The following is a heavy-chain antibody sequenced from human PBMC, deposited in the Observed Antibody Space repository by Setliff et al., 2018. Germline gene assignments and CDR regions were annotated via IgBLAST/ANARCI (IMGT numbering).Heavy chain of an antibody. V-gene: IGHV1-18*01. J-gene: IGHJ5*02. Sequence: GASVKVSCKASGYTFNSYGITWVRQAPGQGLEWMGWISCYDGNTRYARKIQGRATMTTDTSTTTAYMELRSLRSDDTAVYYCAKDRVEVVVAAPQARFDPWGQGTLVTVSS. CDR3: AKDRVEVVVAAPQARFDP. CDR2: ISCYDGNT. D-gene: IGHD2-15*01. CDR1: GYTFNSYG.